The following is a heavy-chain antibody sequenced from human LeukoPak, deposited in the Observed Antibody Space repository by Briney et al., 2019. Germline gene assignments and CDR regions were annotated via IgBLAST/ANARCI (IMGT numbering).Heavy chain of an antibody. CDR3: ARDSGYSSGWWGNY. Sequence: ASVKVSCKASGYTFTSYGISWVRQAPGQGLEWMGWISAYNGNTNYAQKLQGRVTMTRDTSISTAYMELSRLRSDDTAVYYCARDSGYSSGWWGNYWGQGTLVTVSS. D-gene: IGHD6-19*01. J-gene: IGHJ4*02. CDR1: GYTFTSYG. CDR2: ISAYNGNT. V-gene: IGHV1-18*01.